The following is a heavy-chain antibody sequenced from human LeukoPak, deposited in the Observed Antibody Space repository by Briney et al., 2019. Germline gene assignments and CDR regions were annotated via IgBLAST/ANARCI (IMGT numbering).Heavy chain of an antibody. Sequence: PGGSLRLSCAASGFTFDDYAMHWVRQAPGKGLEWVSGISRNSGSIGYADSVKGRFAISRDNAKNSLYLQMNSLRAEDTALYYCAKGYDFTPYYFDYWGQGTLVTVSS. CDR1: GFTFDDYA. CDR2: ISRNSGSI. V-gene: IGHV3-9*01. CDR3: AKGYDFTPYYFDY. D-gene: IGHD3-3*01. J-gene: IGHJ4*02.